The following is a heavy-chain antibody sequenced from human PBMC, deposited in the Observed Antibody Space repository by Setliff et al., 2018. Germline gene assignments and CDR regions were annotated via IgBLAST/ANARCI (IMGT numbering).Heavy chain of an antibody. CDR1: GYTFTNYA. Sequence: ASVKVSCKASGYTFTNYAMNWVRQAPGQGLEWMGWINTNTGFPTHAQGFTGRFVFSLDTSVSTAYLQMNSLKTEDTAVYFCTRGRGDTAVVDRRKYYYYYMDVWGTGTTVTV. CDR2: INTNTGFP. J-gene: IGHJ6*03. CDR3: TRGRGDTAVVDRRKYYYYYMDV. V-gene: IGHV7-4-1*02. D-gene: IGHD5-18*01.